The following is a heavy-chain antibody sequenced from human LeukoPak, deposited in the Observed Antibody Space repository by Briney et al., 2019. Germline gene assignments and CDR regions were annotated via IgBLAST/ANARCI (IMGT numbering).Heavy chain of an antibody. D-gene: IGHD3-10*01. CDR1: GFTFSSYA. J-gene: IGHJ6*03. CDR2: ISSNGGST. CDR3: ARDQGNYYGSGSYYRNYYYYYMDV. V-gene: IGHV3-64*01. Sequence: PGGSLRLSCAASGFTFSSYAMHWVRQAPGKGLEYVSAISSNGGSTYYANSVKGRFTISRYNSKNTLYLQMGSLRAEDMAVYYCARDQGNYYGSGSYYRNYYYYYMDVWGKGTTVTVSS.